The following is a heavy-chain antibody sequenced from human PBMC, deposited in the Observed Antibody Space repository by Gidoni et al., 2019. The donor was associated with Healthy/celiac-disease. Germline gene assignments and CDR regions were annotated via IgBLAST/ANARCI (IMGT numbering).Heavy chain of an antibody. J-gene: IGHJ5*02. CDR1: GYTFHSYY. V-gene: IGHV1-46*02. CDR3: ARAYGSIAAENWFDP. CDR2: INPSGGST. Sequence: QVQLVQSGAEVKKPGASVKVSCKASGYTFHSYYMHWVRQAPGQGLEWMGIINPSGGSTSYAQKFQGRVTMTRDTSTSTVYMELSSLRSEDTAVYYCARAYGSIAAENWFDPWGQGTLVTVSS. D-gene: IGHD6-13*01.